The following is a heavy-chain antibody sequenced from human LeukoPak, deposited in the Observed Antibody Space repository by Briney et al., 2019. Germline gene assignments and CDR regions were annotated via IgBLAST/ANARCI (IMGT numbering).Heavy chain of an antibody. Sequence: SVKVSCKASGYTFTTYDINWVRQATGPGLEWMGWTNPKSGYTGYAQKFQGRVTMSRDTSTSTAYMELSTLRSEDTAVYYCARVAGSIDYWGQGTLVTVSS. J-gene: IGHJ4*02. D-gene: IGHD1-26*01. CDR1: GYTFTTYD. CDR2: TNPKSGYT. CDR3: ARVAGSIDY. V-gene: IGHV1-8*01.